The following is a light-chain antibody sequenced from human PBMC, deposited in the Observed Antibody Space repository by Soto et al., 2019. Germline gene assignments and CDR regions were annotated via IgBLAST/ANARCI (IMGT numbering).Light chain of an antibody. CDR1: QSLSNNY. CDR2: DAS. J-gene: IGKJ4*01. CDR3: QQYGSSPLT. V-gene: IGKV3-20*01. Sequence: EIVLTQSPGTLSLSPGERATLSCRASQSLSNNYLAWYQQKPDQAPRLLIYDASSRATGIPDRFSGSGSGTDFTLSMSRLEPEDYAVYYCQQYGSSPLTFGGGTKVEIK.